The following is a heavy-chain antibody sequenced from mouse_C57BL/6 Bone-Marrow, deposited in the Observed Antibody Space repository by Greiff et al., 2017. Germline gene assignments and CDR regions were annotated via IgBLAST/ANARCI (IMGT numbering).Heavy chain of an antibody. J-gene: IGHJ4*01. V-gene: IGHV1-63*01. CDR1: GYTFTNYW. D-gene: IGHD3-3*01. CDR2: IYPGGGYT. Sequence: VKLMESGAELVRPGTSVTMSCKASGYTFTNYWIGWAKQRPGHGLEWIGDIYPGGGYTNYNEKFKGKATLTADKSSSTAYMQFSSLTSEDSAIYYCARSRDDAMDYWGQGPSVTVSS. CDR3: ARSRDDAMDY.